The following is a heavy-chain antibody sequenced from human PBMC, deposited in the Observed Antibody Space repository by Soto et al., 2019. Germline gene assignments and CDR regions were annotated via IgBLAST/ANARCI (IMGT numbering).Heavy chain of an antibody. D-gene: IGHD2-2*01. CDR2: INPNSGGT. V-gene: IGHV1-2*04. CDR3: ASFTQRTAADPLYYYYGMDV. J-gene: IGHJ6*02. Sequence: ASVKVSCKASGYTFTGYYMHWVRQAPGQGLEWMGWINPNSGGTNYAQKFQGWVTMTRDTSISTAYLQWSSLKASDTAMYYCASFTQRTAADPLYYYYGMDVWGQGTTVTVSS. CDR1: GYTFTGYY.